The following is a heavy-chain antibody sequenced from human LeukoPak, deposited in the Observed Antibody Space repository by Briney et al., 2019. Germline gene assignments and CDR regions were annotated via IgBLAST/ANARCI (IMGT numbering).Heavy chain of an antibody. J-gene: IGHJ4*02. Sequence: GGSLRHSCAAPGLTFSSYSMKWVRQTLGKGLEWVSSINSSSSYIYYADTVKGRFTISRDNAKNSLYLQMNSLRAEDTAVYYCARKSIAAAGYFDYWGQGTLVTVSS. CDR3: ARKSIAAAGYFDY. V-gene: IGHV3-21*01. D-gene: IGHD6-13*01. CDR1: GLTFSSYS. CDR2: INSSSSYI.